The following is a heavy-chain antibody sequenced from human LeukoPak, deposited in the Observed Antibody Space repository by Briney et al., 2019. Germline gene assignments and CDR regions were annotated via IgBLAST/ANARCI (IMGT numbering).Heavy chain of an antibody. CDR1: GFTFSHFG. V-gene: IGHV3-30*03. Sequence: GRSLRLSCAASGFTFSHFGMHWVRQAPGKGLEWVAVVSHDGSNKYHVDSVEGRFLISRDNSKNTLYLQMNSLRVEDTAEYYCLLPAYCSGESGYSLHLYSSYGVDVWGKGTTVTVSS. CDR3: LLPAYCSGESGYSLHLYSSYGVDV. CDR2: VSHDGSNK. D-gene: IGHD2-15*01. J-gene: IGHJ6*04.